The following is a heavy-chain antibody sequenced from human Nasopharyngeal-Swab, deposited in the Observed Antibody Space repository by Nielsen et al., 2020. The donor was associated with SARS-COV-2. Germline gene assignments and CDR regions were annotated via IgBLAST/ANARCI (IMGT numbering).Heavy chain of an antibody. CDR2: ISSSSSTI. CDR3: ARVRRDGYNLHFDY. Sequence: VRQAPGKGPEWVSYISSSSSTIYYADSVRGRFTISRDNAKNSLYLQMNSLRAEDTAVYYCARVRRDGYNLHFDYWGQGTLVTVSS. J-gene: IGHJ4*02. D-gene: IGHD5-24*01. V-gene: IGHV3-48*04.